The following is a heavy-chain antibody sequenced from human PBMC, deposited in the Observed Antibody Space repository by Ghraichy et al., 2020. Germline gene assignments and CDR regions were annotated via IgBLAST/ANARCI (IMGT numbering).Heavy chain of an antibody. J-gene: IGHJ3*02. D-gene: IGHD1-1*01. Sequence: SETLSLTCTVSGGSISSYYWSWIRQPPGKGLEWIGYIYYSGSTNYNPSLKSRVTISVDTSKNQFSLKLSSVTAADTAVYYCARWKVLRVFDIWGQGTMVTVSS. CDR2: IYYSGST. CDR1: GGSISSYY. V-gene: IGHV4-59*01. CDR3: ARWKVLRVFDI.